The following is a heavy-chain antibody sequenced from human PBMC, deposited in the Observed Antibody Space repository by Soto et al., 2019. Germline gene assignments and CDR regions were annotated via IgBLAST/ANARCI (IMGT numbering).Heavy chain of an antibody. CDR3: ASLIGYGSGSYYKPIDY. V-gene: IGHV3-33*01. D-gene: IGHD3-10*01. CDR1: GFTFSSYG. J-gene: IGHJ4*02. CDR2: IWYDGSNK. Sequence: QVQLVESGGGVVQPGRSLRLSCAASGFTFSSYGMHWVRQAPGKGLEWVAVIWYDGSNKYYADSVKGRFTISRDNSKNTLYLQMNSLRAEDTAVYYCASLIGYGSGSYYKPIDYWGQGTLVTVYS.